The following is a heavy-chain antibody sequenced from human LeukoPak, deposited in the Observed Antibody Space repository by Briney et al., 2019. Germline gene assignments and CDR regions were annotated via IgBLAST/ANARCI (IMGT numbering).Heavy chain of an antibody. CDR2: ISGSGSGGTT. V-gene: IGHV3-23*01. Sequence: GGSLRLSCAASGITFSSYAMSWVRQAPGKGLEWVSGISGSGSGGTTYYADSVKGRFTISRDDSKITLYLHMNSLRAEDTAVYYCAKSGLNRFDYWGQGTLVTVSS. CDR1: GITFSSYA. D-gene: IGHD2-15*01. J-gene: IGHJ4*02. CDR3: AKSGLNRFDY.